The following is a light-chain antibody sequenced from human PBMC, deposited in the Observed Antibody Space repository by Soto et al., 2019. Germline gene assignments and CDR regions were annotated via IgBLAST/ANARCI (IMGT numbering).Light chain of an antibody. V-gene: IGKV2-24*01. CDR1: QGLVHSDGNTY. CDR2: EIS. CDR3: QTAKKFPCR. Sequence: DLVMTQTPLSSPVTLGQPASISCRSSQGLVHSDGNTYLSWLQQRPGQPPRLLIYEISNRFSGVPDRFSGRGAGIDISLQINRVEEAAVGIYYCQTAKKFPCRCGQGTKQEMK. J-gene: IGKJ2*04.